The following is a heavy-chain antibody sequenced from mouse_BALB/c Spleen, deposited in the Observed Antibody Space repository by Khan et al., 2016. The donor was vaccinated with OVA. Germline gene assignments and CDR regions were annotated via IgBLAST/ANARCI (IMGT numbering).Heavy chain of an antibody. CDR2: ITYSGST. J-gene: IGHJ2*01. CDR3: AGGRGN. Sequence: EVELQESGPGLVKPSQSLSLTCTVTGYSITSDYAWNWIRQFPRNKLEWMGYITYSGSTSYNPTLKSRISITRDKSKNNFFLQLNPVTTEDTATCYYAGGRGNWGQGTPLTVSS. CDR1: GYSITSDYA. V-gene: IGHV3-2*02.